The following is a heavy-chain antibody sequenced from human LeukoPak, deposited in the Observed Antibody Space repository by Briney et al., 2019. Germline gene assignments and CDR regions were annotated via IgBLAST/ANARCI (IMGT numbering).Heavy chain of an antibody. V-gene: IGHV3-30*04. CDR1: GFTFSNYA. Sequence: GGSLRLSCAASGFTFSNYAMHWVRQAPGKGLEGGAVISYDGSKKDYADSEKGRFTISRDNSKNTLYLQMNSLRAEDTAIYYCARGAHKRDDYGGFFDYWGQGTLVTVSS. J-gene: IGHJ4*02. D-gene: IGHD4-23*01. CDR2: ISYDGSKK. CDR3: ARGAHKRDDYGGFFDY.